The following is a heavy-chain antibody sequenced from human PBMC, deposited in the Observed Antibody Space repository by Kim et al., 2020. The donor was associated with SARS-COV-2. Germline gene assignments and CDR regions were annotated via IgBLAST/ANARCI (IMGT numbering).Heavy chain of an antibody. D-gene: IGHD2-15*01. V-gene: IGHV4-4*02. CDR2: IYHSGTT. J-gene: IGHJ4*02. CDR3: AGVRWYSNY. Sequence: SETLSLTCAVSGGSITSTNWWSWVRQPPGKGLEWIGEIYHSGTTNYNPSLKSRVTISVDKSKNQFSLKLSSGTAAVTAIYYCAGVRWYSNYWGRGTLLASPQ. CDR1: GGSITSTNW.